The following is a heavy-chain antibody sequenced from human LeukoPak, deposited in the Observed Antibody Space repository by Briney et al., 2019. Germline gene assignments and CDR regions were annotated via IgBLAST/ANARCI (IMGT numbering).Heavy chain of an antibody. CDR2: IKQDGSEK. CDR3: ARDQLGAAASDY. J-gene: IGHJ4*02. V-gene: IGHV3-7*03. D-gene: IGHD6-13*01. Sequence: GGSLRLSCTASGFTFSSYAMNWVRQAPGRGLEWVANIKQDGSEKYYVDSLKGRFTVSRDNAKNSLYLQMNSLRAEDTAVYYCARDQLGAAASDYWGQGTLVTVSS. CDR1: GFTFSSYA.